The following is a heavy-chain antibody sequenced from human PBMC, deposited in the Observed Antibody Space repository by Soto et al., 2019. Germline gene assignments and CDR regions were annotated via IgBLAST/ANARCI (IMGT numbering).Heavy chain of an antibody. CDR1: GDSISSHDW. CDR3: VRNGYYSLYY. CDR2: IDHSGGT. V-gene: IGHV4-4*02. Sequence: QVQLQESGPGLVKPSGTLSLTCAVSGDSISSHDWWSWVRQPQNKGMEWIAEIDHSGGTNYNPSLMSRVTISVDNSNNQFSLKLISATAAYTAVYYCVRNGYYSLYYWGQGTLVSVSS. D-gene: IGHD3-3*01. J-gene: IGHJ4*02.